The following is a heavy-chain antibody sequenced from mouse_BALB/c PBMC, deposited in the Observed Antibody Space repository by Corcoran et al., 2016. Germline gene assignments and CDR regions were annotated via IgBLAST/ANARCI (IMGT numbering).Heavy chain of an antibody. CDR2: INPSSGYT. D-gene: IGHD4-1*01. CDR1: GYTFTSYT. CDR3: ARRGLGGPFYAMDY. Sequence: QVQLQQSGAELARPGASVKMSCKASGYTFTSYTMHWVKQRPGQGLEWIGYINPSSGYTNYNQKFKDKATLTADKSSSTAYMQLSSLTSEDSAVYYCARRGLGGPFYAMDYWGQGTSVTVSS. V-gene: IGHV1-4*01. J-gene: IGHJ4*01.